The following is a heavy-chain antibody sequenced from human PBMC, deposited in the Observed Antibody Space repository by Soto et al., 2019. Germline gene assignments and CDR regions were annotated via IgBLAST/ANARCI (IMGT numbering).Heavy chain of an antibody. CDR1: GYTFTGYY. V-gene: IGHV1-2*04. CDR2: INPNSGGT. CDR3: AREGKGLLWFGSSAFDI. D-gene: IGHD3-10*01. Sequence: ASVKVSCKASGYTFTGYYMHWVRQAPGQGLEWMGWINPNSGGTNYAQKFQGWVTMTRDTSISTAYMELSRLRSDDTAVYSCAREGKGLLWFGSSAFDIWGQGTMVTASS. J-gene: IGHJ3*02.